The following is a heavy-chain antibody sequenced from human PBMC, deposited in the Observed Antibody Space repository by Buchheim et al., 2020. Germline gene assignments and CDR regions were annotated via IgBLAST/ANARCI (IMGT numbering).Heavy chain of an antibody. D-gene: IGHD3-16*02. J-gene: IGHJ5*02. Sequence: QVQLQESGPGLVKPSETLSLTCTVSGGSVSSGSYYWSWIRQPPGKGLEWIGYIYYSGSTNYNPSLKSRVTISVDTSKNQFSLKLSSVTAADTAVYYCAREVVGLRLGELSFHINWFDPWGQGTL. CDR1: GGSVSSGSYY. CDR2: IYYSGST. V-gene: IGHV4-61*01. CDR3: AREVVGLRLGELSFHINWFDP.